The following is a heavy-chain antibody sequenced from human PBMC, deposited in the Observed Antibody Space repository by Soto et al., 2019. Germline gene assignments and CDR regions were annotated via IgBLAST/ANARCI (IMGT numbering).Heavy chain of an antibody. CDR1: GGSISSSSYY. D-gene: IGHD1-26*01. CDR3: ARHGPGGSYSDY. Sequence: QLQLQESGPGLVKPSETLSLTCTVSGGSISSSSYYWGWIRQPPGKGLEWIGSIYYSGSTYYNPSRKGRVTMSVDTSKSQFSLKLGSVTAADTAVYYCARHGPGGSYSDYWGQGTLVTVSS. CDR2: IYYSGST. V-gene: IGHV4-39*01. J-gene: IGHJ4*02.